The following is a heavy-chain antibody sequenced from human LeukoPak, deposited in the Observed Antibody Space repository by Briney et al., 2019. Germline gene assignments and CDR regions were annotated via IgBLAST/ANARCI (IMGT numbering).Heavy chain of an antibody. CDR2: IKSKTDGGTT. V-gene: IGHV3-15*01. Sequence: GGSLRLSCATSGFTFSNAWMSWVRQAPGKGLEWVGRIKSKTDGGTTDYAAPVKGRFTISRDDSKNTLYLQMNSLKTEDTAVYYCWEPAAKGRDYWGQGTLVTVSS. J-gene: IGHJ4*02. CDR3: WEPAAKGRDY. D-gene: IGHD2-2*01. CDR1: GFTFSNAW.